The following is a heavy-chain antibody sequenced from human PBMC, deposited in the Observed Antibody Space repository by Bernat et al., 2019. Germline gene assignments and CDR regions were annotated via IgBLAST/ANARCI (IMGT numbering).Heavy chain of an antibody. D-gene: IGHD3-10*01. J-gene: IGHJ6*04. Sequence: QVQLVESGGGVVQPGRSLRLSCAASGFTFSSYAMHWVRQAPGKGLEWVAVISYDGSNKYYADSVKGRFTISRDNSKNTLYLQMNSLRAEDTAVYYCAREHPRRGGGMDVWGKGTTVTVSS. CDR3: AREHPRRGGGMDV. CDR1: GFTFSSYA. V-gene: IGHV3-30-3*01. CDR2: ISYDGSNK.